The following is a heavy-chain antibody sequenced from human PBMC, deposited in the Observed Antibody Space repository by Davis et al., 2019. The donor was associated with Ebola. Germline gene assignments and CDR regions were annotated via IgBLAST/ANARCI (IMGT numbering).Heavy chain of an antibody. CDR1: GYTFTSYG. D-gene: IGHD2-15*01. CDR2: ISAYNGNT. CDR3: AASYCSGGSCYLGWFDP. V-gene: IGHV1-18*01. J-gene: IGHJ5*02. Sequence: ASVQVSCKASGYTFTSYGISWVRQAPGQGLEWMGWISAYNGNTNYAQKLQGRVTMTTDTSTSTAYMELRSLRSDDTAVYYCAASYCSGGSCYLGWFDPWGQGTLVTVSS.